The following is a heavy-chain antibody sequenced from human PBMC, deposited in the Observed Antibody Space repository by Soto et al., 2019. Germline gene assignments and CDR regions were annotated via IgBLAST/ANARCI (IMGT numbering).Heavy chain of an antibody. CDR2: INHSGNT. CDR1: GGSLSGYY. V-gene: IGHV4-34*01. J-gene: IGHJ4*02. CDR3: ARHHVRGRTIAGAAEF. Sequence: PSETLFLTCAVYGGSLSGYYWSWIRQPPGKALEWLGEINHSGNTNYNPSFKSRVTISVDTSKNQLFLNLSSVTAADTAMYYCARHHVRGRTIAGAAEFWGQGTLVTVSS. D-gene: IGHD1-26*01.